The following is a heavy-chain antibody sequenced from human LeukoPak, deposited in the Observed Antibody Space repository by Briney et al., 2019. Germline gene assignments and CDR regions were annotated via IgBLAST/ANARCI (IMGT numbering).Heavy chain of an antibody. CDR3: ARGHARGKIHDYIWGSYRYTRFGTHFDY. D-gene: IGHD3-16*02. J-gene: IGHJ4*02. V-gene: IGHV4-34*01. CDR2: INHSGST. CDR1: GGSFSGYY. Sequence: PSETLSLTCAVYGGSFSGYYWSWIRQPPGKGLEWIGEINHSGSTNYNPSLKSRVTISVDTSKNQFSLKLSSVTAADTAVYYCARGHARGKIHDYIWGSYRYTRFGTHFDYWGQGTLVTVSS.